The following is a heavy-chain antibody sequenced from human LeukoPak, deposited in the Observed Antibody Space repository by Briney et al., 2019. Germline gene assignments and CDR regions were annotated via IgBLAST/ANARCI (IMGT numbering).Heavy chain of an antibody. J-gene: IGHJ4*02. V-gene: IGHV3-30-3*01. D-gene: IGHD2/OR15-2a*01. CDR1: GFTFSSYA. Sequence: PGGSLRLSCAASGFTFSSYAMHWVRQAPGKGLEWVAVISYDGSNKYYADSVKGRFTISRDNSKNTLYLQMNSLRAEDTAVYYCARDLSRIFDYWGQGTLVTVSS. CDR3: ARDLSRIFDY. CDR2: ISYDGSNK.